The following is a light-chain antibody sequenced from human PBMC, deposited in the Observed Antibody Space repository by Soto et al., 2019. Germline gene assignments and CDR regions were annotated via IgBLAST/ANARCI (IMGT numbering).Light chain of an antibody. CDR2: AAS. CDR3: QQPTGTLT. CDR1: QGISSY. J-gene: IGKJ4*01. Sequence: DIQLTQSPSFLSASVGDRVTITCRASQGISSYLAWYQQKPGKAPKLLIYAASTLQSGVPSRFSGSGSGTEFTLTISSLQPEDFATYCCQQPTGTLTFGGGTKVEIK. V-gene: IGKV1-9*01.